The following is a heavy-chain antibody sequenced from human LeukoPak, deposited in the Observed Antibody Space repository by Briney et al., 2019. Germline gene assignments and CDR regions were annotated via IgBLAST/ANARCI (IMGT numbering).Heavy chain of an antibody. CDR1: GGSFSGYY. V-gene: IGHV4-34*01. CDR3: ASQGYCTNGVCYL. D-gene: IGHD2-8*01. CDR2: INQSEST. J-gene: IGHJ5*02. Sequence: SETLSLTCAVYGGSFSGYYCRWIRQPPPKVLEWIGEINQSESTNYNPSLKSRVTISVDTSKNQFSLKLSSVTAADTAVYYCASQGYCTNGVCYLWGQGTLVTVSS.